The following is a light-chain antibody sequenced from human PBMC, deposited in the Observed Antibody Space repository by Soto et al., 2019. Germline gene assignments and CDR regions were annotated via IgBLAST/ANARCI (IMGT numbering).Light chain of an antibody. CDR2: EVT. Sequence: QSALTQPASVSGSPGQSITISCTGTSSDVGAYNYVSWYQQHPGKAPKLMIYEVTNRPSGVSDRFSGSKSGNTASLTISGLQAEDEADYYCSSYRSGSTWVFGGGTKLNVL. V-gene: IGLV2-14*01. J-gene: IGLJ3*02. CDR3: SSYRSGSTWV. CDR1: SSDVGAYNY.